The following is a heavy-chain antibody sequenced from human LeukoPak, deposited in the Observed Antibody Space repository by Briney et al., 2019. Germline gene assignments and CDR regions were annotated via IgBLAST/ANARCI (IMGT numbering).Heavy chain of an antibody. CDR3: ARDSSTSSLADP. CDR1: GYTFTGYY. CDR2: INPNSGGT. J-gene: IGHJ5*02. D-gene: IGHD2-2*01. V-gene: IGHV1-2*02. Sequence: ASVKVSCKASGYTFTGYYMHWVRQAPGQGLEWMGWINPNSGGTNYAQKFQGRVTMTRDTSTSTVYMELISLRSEDTAVYYCARDSSTSSLADPWGQGTLVTVSS.